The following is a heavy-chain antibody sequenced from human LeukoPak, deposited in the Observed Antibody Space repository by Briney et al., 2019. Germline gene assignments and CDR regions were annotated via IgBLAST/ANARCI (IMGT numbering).Heavy chain of an antibody. V-gene: IGHV3-7*01. Sequence: GGSLRLSCVASGFTFSTYWMSWVRQAPGKGLEWLANIKEDGTGKNHVDSVKGRFTISRDNAKNSLYLQLNSLRAEDTAVYYCARDSGSLDYWGQGTLVTVSS. J-gene: IGHJ4*02. D-gene: IGHD1-26*01. CDR3: ARDSGSLDY. CDR1: GFTFSTYW. CDR2: IKEDGTGK.